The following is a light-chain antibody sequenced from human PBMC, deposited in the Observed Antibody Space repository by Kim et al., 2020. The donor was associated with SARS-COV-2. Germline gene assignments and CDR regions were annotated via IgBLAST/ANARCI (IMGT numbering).Light chain of an antibody. CDR1: SSDGYNY. CDR3: SSYTIGNIFVV. J-gene: IGLJ2*01. CDR2: DVT. Sequence: PGHQITISCTGISSDGYNYVSWYQQLPGKAPRLIIYDVTYRPSGISSRFSGSQSGTTASLTISGLLTEDEGDYYCSSYTIGNIFVVFGGGTRVTVL. V-gene: IGLV2-14*03.